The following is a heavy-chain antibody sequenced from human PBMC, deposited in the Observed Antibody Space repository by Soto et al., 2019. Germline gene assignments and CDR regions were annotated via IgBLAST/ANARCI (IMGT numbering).Heavy chain of an antibody. CDR2: ISHSGST. V-gene: IGHV4-4*02. J-gene: IGHJ4*02. CDR3: ARSSGWYMPDY. Sequence: VCGGASSCRCWRSYVRQPPGKGLEWIGEISHSGSTTYNPSLKSRVTISLDKSENQFSLRLSSVTAADTAVYYCARSSGWYMPDYWGQGTLVTVSS. CDR1: GGASSCRCW. D-gene: IGHD6-19*01.